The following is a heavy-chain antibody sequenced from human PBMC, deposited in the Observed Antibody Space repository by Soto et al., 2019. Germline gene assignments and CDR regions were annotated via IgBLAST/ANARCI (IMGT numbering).Heavy chain of an antibody. CDR1: GGSISSGGYY. CDR3: ARGFYCGGDCFSFNAFDI. V-gene: IGHV4-31*03. CDR2: IYYSGST. D-gene: IGHD2-21*02. J-gene: IGHJ3*02. Sequence: QVQLQESGPGLVKPSQTLSLTCTVSGGSISSGGYYWSWIRQHPGKGLEWIGYIYYSGSTYYNPSLKGRFPISVDPSKNQFSLKLISVTAGDTAVYYCARGFYCGGDCFSFNAFDIWGQGTRVPVSS.